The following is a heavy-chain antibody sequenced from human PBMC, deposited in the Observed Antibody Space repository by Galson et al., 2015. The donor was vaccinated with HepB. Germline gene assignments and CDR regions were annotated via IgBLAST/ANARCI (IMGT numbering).Heavy chain of an antibody. V-gene: IGHV3-23*01. Sequence: SLRLACAASGVTFSGHAMRCVRQAPGKGLGWVSGISGSGGSTYSADSVKGRFTISRDNSKNTLYLQMNSLRAEDPAVYYCAKGHIVVVPAALEDYYYGMDVWGQGTTVTVSS. CDR2: ISGSGGST. D-gene: IGHD2-2*01. CDR1: GVTFSGHA. CDR3: AKGHIVVVPAALEDYYYGMDV. J-gene: IGHJ6*02.